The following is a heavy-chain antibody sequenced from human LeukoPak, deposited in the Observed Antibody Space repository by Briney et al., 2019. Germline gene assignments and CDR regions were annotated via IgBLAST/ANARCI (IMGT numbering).Heavy chain of an antibody. D-gene: IGHD3-22*01. Sequence: GGSLRLSCAASGFTFSSYSMNWVRQAPGKGLEWVSSISSSSSYIYYADSVKGRFTISRDNAKNSLYLQMNSLRAEDTAVYYCARDNYYDSSGPPGRTWGQGTLVTVSS. CDR1: GFTFSSYS. V-gene: IGHV3-21*01. CDR2: ISSSSSYI. CDR3: ARDNYYDSSGPPGRT. J-gene: IGHJ5*02.